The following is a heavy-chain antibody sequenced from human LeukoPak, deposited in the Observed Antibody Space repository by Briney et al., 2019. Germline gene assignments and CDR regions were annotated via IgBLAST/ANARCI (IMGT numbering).Heavy chain of an antibody. D-gene: IGHD5-18*01. V-gene: IGHV3-30*03. CDR1: GFTFSSYG. J-gene: IGHJ4*02. Sequence: GGSLRLSCAASGFTFSSYGMHWVRQAPGKGLEWVAVISYDGSNKYYVDSVKGRFTISRDNSKNTLYLQMNSLRAEDTAVYYCAREVYSYGYRDYWGQGTLVTVSS. CDR2: ISYDGSNK. CDR3: AREVYSYGYRDY.